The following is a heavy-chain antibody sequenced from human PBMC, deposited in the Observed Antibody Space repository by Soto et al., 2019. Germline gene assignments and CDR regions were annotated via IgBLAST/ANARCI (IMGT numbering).Heavy chain of an antibody. V-gene: IGHV3-23*01. D-gene: IGHD1-20*01. CDR3: VKDRMDHNSVWDPFDL. CDR1: GFTFSAFA. Sequence: PGGSLRLSCAASGFTFSAFAMSWVRQAPGKGLEWVSGIGGGYDDRHYADSVKGHFTISRDNSKNTLFLQINSLGAEDTATYYCVKDRMDHNSVWDPFDLWGQGTMVTVSS. J-gene: IGHJ3*01. CDR2: IGGGYDDR.